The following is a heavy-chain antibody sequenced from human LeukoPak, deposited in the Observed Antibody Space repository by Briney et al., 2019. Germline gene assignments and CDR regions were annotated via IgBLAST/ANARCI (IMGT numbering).Heavy chain of an antibody. V-gene: IGHV4-30-2*01. CDR1: GGSINSDS. D-gene: IGHD5-18*01. CDR2: ILHGGST. CDR3: ARTVDTADPADY. J-gene: IGHJ4*02. Sequence: SETLSLTCAVSGGSINSDSWSWIRQPPGKGLEWVGYILHGGSTHSNPSLKSRVTISVDRSKNQFSLRLTSVTAADTAVYYCARTVDTADPADYWGQGTLVTVSS.